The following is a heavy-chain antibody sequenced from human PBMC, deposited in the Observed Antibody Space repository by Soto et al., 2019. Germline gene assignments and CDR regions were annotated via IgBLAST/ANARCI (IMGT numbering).Heavy chain of an antibody. J-gene: IGHJ4*02. V-gene: IGHV3-11*06. Sequence: GGSLRLSCTASGFSFGDYAMIWVRQAPGKGLEWVSYISSSSSDTNYADSVRGRFTISRDNAKNSLYLQMNGLRAEDTAVYYCVRDIARVGDTYYYDYWGQGTLVTVSS. CDR3: VRDIARVGDTYYYDY. CDR2: ISSSSSDT. D-gene: IGHD1-26*01. CDR1: GFSFGDYA.